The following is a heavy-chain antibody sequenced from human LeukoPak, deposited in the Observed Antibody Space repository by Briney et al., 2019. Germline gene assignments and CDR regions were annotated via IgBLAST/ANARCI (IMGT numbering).Heavy chain of an antibody. D-gene: IGHD3-10*01. Sequence: GGSLRLSCAASGFNVSSNFMSWVRQAPGKGLEWVSVVYGGGFTYYADSVKGRFTISRDNSKDTLSLQMNSLRAEDTAMYYCARRGPTYWYFDLWGRGTLVTVSS. J-gene: IGHJ2*01. CDR3: ARRGPTYWYFDL. CDR2: VYGGGFT. CDR1: GFNVSSNF. V-gene: IGHV3-66*01.